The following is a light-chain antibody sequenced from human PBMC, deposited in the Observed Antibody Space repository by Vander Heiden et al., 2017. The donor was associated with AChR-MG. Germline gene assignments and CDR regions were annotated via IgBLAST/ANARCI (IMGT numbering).Light chain of an antibody. CDR2: QES. CDR1: KGVYKC. Sequence: SYDLTEPPSVTVAPGQTASITRPGGKGVYKCACWYQQKPGQSLVMVIYQESKPPSGIPERFSGSNSGNTATLTISGTQAMDEADYYCQAWDSSSVVFGGGTKLTVL. CDR3: QAWDSSSVV. J-gene: IGLJ2*01. V-gene: IGLV3-1*01.